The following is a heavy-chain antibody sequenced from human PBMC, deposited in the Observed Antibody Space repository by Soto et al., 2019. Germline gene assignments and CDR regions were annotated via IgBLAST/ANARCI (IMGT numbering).Heavy chain of an antibody. D-gene: IGHD4-17*01. CDR1: GFTFSTYG. CDR2: ISSSSRTI. Sequence: EVQLVDSGGGLVQPGGSLRLSCAASGFTFSTYGMNWVRQAPGKGLEWVSYISSSSRTIYYADSVKGRFTISRDNADNSLFLQMNSLRAEDTAVYYCAGDLKNYGDSLRGFDYWGQGTLVTVSS. CDR3: AGDLKNYGDSLRGFDY. V-gene: IGHV3-48*01. J-gene: IGHJ4*02.